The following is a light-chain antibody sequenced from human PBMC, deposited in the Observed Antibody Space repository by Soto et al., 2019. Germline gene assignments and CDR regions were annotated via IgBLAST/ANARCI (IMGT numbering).Light chain of an antibody. CDR3: SLSYSGVRV. CDR1: AGPVTSRHY. Sequence: QTVVTQEPSLTVSPGGTVTLTCASSAGPVTSRHYPYWFQQKPGQATRALIYDTSNKHPWTPARFSGSLLGGTPALILSGAQPEDEADYYCSLSYSGVRVFGGGTKVTVL. V-gene: IGLV7-46*01. CDR2: DTS. J-gene: IGLJ3*02.